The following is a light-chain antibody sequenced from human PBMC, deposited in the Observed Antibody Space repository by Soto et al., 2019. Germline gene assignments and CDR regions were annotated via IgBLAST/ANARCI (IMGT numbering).Light chain of an antibody. CDR3: SSKSSGSTPML. Sequence: QSVLTQPASVSGSPGQSITISCTGTSSDVGGYRFVSWYQHHPGEAPKLIIYEVSNRPSGVSSRFSGSKSGNTPSLTISGLQAEDESLYYCSSKSSGSTPMLFGGGTRVTVL. CDR1: SSDVGGYRF. J-gene: IGLJ3*02. V-gene: IGLV2-14*01. CDR2: EVS.